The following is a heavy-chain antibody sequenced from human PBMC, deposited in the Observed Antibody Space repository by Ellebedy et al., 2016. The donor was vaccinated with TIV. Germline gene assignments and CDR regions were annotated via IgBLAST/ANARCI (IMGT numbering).Heavy chain of an antibody. CDR3: TRGRWNLDV. D-gene: IGHD1-1*01. CDR2: IYYSGST. CDR1: GGSITPYY. J-gene: IGHJ6*03. V-gene: IGHV4-59*13. Sequence: GSLRLSXTVSGGSITPYYWSWIRRSPGKGLEWIGYIYYSGSTNYNPSLKSRVTISVDTSKNQFSLRLTSVIAVDTAVYYCTRGRWNLDVWGKGTTVTVSS.